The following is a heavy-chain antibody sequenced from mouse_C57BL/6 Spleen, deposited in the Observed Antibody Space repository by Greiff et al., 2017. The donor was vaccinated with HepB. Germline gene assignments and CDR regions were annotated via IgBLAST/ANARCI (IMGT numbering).Heavy chain of an antibody. V-gene: IGHV5-4*03. D-gene: IGHD2-4*01. CDR2: ISDGGSYT. J-gene: IGHJ3*01. CDR1: GFTFSSYA. CDR3: ARGRRNGDYDAFAY. Sequence: EVMLVESGGGLVKPGGSLKLSCAASGFTFSSYAMSWVRQTPEKRLEWVATISDGGSYTYYPDNVKGRFTISRDNAKNNRYLQMSHLKSEDTAMYYCARGRRNGDYDAFAYWGQGTLVTVSA.